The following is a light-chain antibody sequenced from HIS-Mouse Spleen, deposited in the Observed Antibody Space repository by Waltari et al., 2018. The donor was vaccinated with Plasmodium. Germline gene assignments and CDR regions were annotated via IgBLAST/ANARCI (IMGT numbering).Light chain of an antibody. CDR1: QGISSY. J-gene: IGKJ5*01. V-gene: IGKV1-9*01. CDR2: AAS. Sequence: DIQLTQSPSFLSASVGDRVTITCRASQGISSYLAWYQQKPGKAPKLLIYAASTLQSGVPSRFSGSGSGKEFTLTISSLQPEDFATYYCQQLNSYPSITFGQGTRLEIK. CDR3: QQLNSYPSIT.